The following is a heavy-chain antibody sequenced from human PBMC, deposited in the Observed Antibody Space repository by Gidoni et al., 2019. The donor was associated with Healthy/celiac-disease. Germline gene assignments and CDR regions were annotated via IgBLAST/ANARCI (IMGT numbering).Heavy chain of an antibody. CDR3: ARWSYHDAFDI. CDR1: GYSISSGYY. Sequence: QVQLQESGPGLVKPSETLSLTCAVSGYSISSGYYWGWIRHPPGKGLEWIGSIYHSGSTYYNPSLKSRVTISVDTSKNQFSLKLSSVTAADTAVYYCARWSYHDAFDIWGQGTMVTVSS. J-gene: IGHJ3*02. D-gene: IGHD1-26*01. CDR2: IYHSGST. V-gene: IGHV4-38-2*01.